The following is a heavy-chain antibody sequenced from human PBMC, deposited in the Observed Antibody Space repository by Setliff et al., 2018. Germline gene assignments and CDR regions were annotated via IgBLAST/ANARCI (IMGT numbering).Heavy chain of an antibody. Sequence: SETLSLTCAVYGGSFSGYFWTWIRQSPGKGLEWIGEIDHDGTTNYNPSLKSRVTMSVDTSKSQFTLNLFSVTAADTAVYYCARGIKNYHGSGSFYNWGQGTPVTVSS. CDR2: IDHDGTT. J-gene: IGHJ4*02. CDR1: GGSFSGYF. V-gene: IGHV4-34*01. CDR3: ARGIKNYHGSGSFYN. D-gene: IGHD3-10*01.